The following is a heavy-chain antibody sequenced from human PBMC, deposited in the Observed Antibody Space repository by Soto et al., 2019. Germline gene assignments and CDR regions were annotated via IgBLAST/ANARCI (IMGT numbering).Heavy chain of an antibody. CDR1: GFNFRSYW. CDR3: ARATTVVTYDY. CDR2: IKQDGSEK. Sequence: GSLRLSCAASGFNFRSYWMSWVRQAPGKGLEWVANIKQDGSEKYYVDSVKGRFTISRDNAKNALYLQMNSVRAEDTAVYYCARATTVVTYDYWGQGTLVTVSS. D-gene: IGHD4-17*01. V-gene: IGHV3-7*03. J-gene: IGHJ4*02.